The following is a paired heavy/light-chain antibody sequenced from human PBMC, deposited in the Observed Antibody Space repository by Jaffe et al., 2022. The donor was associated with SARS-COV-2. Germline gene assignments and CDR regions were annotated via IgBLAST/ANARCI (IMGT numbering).Light chain of an antibody. CDR2: RNN. J-gene: IGLJ3*02. V-gene: IGLV1-47*01. Sequence: QSVLTQPPSASGTPGQRVTISCSGNSSNIGSYYVYWYQQLPGAAPKLLIYRNNQRPSGVPDRFSGSKSGTSASLAISGLRSEDEAHYYCAAWDDSLSGRGVFGGGTKLTVL. CDR3: AAWDDSLSGRGV. CDR1: SSNIGSYY.
Heavy chain of an antibody. J-gene: IGHJ6*02. V-gene: IGHV1-46*01. Sequence: QVKLVQSGTEVKKPGASVKVSCKASGYSFISYYMHWVRQAPGQGLEWMGVINPSGGSTNYAQKFQGRVSMTRDTPTRTVYMELSSLRSEDTAVYYCAVGYTYGTGGDYYYNMDVWGQGTTVTVSS. CDR2: INPSGGST. D-gene: IGHD5-18*01. CDR3: AVGYTYGTGGDYYYNMDV. CDR1: GYSFISYY.